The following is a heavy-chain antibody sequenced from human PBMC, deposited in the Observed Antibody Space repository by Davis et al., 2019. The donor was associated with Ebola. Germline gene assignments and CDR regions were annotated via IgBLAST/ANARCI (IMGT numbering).Heavy chain of an antibody. Sequence: GESLKISCKGSGYNFARYWIAWVRQMPGKGLEWMGIINPGDSNTRYSPSFQGQVTISVDKSINTAYLHWSSLGASDTAIYYCARGNVANFFDPWGQGTQVTVSS. J-gene: IGHJ5*02. V-gene: IGHV5-51*01. CDR2: INPGDSNT. CDR3: ARGNVANFFDP. CDR1: GYNFARYW. D-gene: IGHD5-12*01.